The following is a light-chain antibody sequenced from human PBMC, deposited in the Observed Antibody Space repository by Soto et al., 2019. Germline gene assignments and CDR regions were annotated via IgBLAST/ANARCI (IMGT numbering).Light chain of an antibody. CDR3: QQYNNWPPGT. J-gene: IGKJ1*01. CDR1: QSVSSN. V-gene: IGKV3-15*01. Sequence: EIVMTQSPATLSVSPGERATLSCRASQSVSSNLAWYQQKPGQAPSLLIYGASTRATSIPARFSGSGSGTEFTLTISSLQSEDFAVYYCQQYNNWPPGTFGQGTKVEIK. CDR2: GAS.